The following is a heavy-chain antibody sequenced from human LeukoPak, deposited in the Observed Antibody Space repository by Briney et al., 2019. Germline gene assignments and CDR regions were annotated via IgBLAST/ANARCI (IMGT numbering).Heavy chain of an antibody. D-gene: IGHD4-11*01. CDR2: IYYSGTI. V-gene: IGHV4-59*11. CDR1: GGSITSHY. CDR3: ATGEDYKSSRFDP. J-gene: IGHJ5*02. Sequence: PSETLSLTCTVSGGSITSHYWNWIRQTPGKGLEWIGYIYYSGTIRYNPSLKSRVTISLDTSKNQFSLKLASVTTADTAVYYCATGEDYKSSRFDPGGQGTLVTVSS.